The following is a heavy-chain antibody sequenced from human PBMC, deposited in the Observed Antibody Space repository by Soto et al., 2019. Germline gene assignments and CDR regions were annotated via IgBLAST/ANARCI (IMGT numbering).Heavy chain of an antibody. Sequence: QVQLLQSGSALRKPGASVKVSCKASGYTLSNYAMTWVRQAPGQGLEWMGWINTKTGNATFAQGFTGRFVFSLDTSVTTAYLQISVLRTEDTAIYYCERENIEAVGADDSCYGMDVWGQCTAVTAFS. D-gene: IGHD6-13*01. CDR3: ERENIEAVGADDSCYGMDV. J-gene: IGHJ6*02. CDR2: INTKTGNA. CDR1: GYTLSNYA. V-gene: IGHV7-4-1*01.